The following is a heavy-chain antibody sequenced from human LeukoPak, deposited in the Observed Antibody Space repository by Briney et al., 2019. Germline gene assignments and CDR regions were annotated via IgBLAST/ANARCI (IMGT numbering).Heavy chain of an antibody. CDR3: ARRLTLVRGVSGTDAFDI. Sequence: GASVKVSCKASGYTFTSYGISWVRQAPGQGLEWMGWISAYNGNTNYAQKLQGRVTMTTDTSTSTAYMELRSLRSDDTAMYFCARRLTLVRGVSGTDAFDIWGQGTMVTVSS. V-gene: IGHV1-18*01. CDR2: ISAYNGNT. CDR1: GYTFTSYG. J-gene: IGHJ3*02. D-gene: IGHD3-10*01.